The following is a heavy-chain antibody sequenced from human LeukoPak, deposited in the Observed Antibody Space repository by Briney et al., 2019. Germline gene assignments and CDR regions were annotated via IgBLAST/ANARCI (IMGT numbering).Heavy chain of an antibody. D-gene: IGHD3-10*01. CDR1: GGSISISHW. Sequence: SGTLSLTCAVSGGSISISHWWSWVRQPPGKGLEWIGEIFHLGMTNYNPSLKDRVTISVDKSRNQFSLRMTSVTAADTAVYYCARLMSGDSSGGYGMDAWGQGTTVSVSS. J-gene: IGHJ6*02. V-gene: IGHV4-4*02. CDR3: ARLMSGDSSGGYGMDA. CDR2: IFHLGMT.